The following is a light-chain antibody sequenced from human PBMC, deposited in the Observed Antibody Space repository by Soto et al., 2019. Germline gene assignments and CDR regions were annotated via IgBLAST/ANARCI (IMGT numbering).Light chain of an antibody. V-gene: IGKV1-5*01. CDR3: QQYATYPWT. CDR1: QSISMW. J-gene: IGKJ1*01. Sequence: DIEMTKSPSTLSASVGDRLTITCRASQSISMWLAWYQQKPGKAPKFLIYDASTLENGVPSRFSGSGSGTEFTLTISSLQPDDFAPYYCQQYATYPWTFGQGTNVDIK. CDR2: DAS.